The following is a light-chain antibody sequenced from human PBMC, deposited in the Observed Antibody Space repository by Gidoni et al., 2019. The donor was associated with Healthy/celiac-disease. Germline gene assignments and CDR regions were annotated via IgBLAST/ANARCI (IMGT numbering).Light chain of an antibody. CDR2: KES. Sequence: DIQMTQSPSTLSASVGDRVTITCRASQSISSWLSWYQQKPGKASKPLIYKESSLESGVPSRFSGSGSGTEFPLTISSLQPDDFATYYCQQYNSYSPWTFGQGTKVEIK. V-gene: IGKV1-5*03. J-gene: IGKJ1*01. CDR1: QSISSW. CDR3: QQYNSYSPWT.